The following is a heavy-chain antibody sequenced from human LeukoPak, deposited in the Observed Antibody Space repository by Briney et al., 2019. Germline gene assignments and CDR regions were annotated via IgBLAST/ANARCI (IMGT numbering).Heavy chain of an antibody. D-gene: IGHD1/OR15-1a*01. CDR3: ARVLEGNMLWFDF. CDR2: IRKKANSYTT. J-gene: IGHJ5*01. Sequence: PGGSLRLSCVASGFTFSDHYMDWVRQAPVKGLEWVGRIRKKANSYTTDYAASVKGRFTISRDDSNNSVHLQMNSLKTEDTAVYFCARVLEGNMLWFDFLGQGTLVTVSS. CDR1: GFTFSDHY. V-gene: IGHV3-72*01.